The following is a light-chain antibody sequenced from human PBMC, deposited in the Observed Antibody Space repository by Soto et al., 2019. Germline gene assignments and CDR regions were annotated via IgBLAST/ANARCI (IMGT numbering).Light chain of an antibody. CDR2: HAS. CDR1: QGISND. J-gene: IGKJ3*01. V-gene: IGKV1-9*01. CDR3: QQLYSYPFT. Sequence: DIQLTQSPSFLSASVGDRVTITCRASQGISNDFAWYQQKPGKAPSLLIYHASTLQSGVLSRFSGSQSGTEFTLTISSLQPEDFATYYCQQLYSYPFTFGPGTKVDVK.